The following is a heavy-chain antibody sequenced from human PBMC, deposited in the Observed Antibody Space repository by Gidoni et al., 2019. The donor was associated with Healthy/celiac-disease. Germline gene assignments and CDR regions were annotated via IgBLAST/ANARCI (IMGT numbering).Heavy chain of an antibody. V-gene: IGHV4-61*02. CDR1: GGSISSGSYY. CDR3: ARSPLLFGGYFDY. D-gene: IGHD3-10*01. J-gene: IGHJ4*02. Sequence: QVQLQESGPGLVKPSQALSLTCTVSGGSISSGSYYWSWLRQPAGKGLEWIGRIYTSGSTNYNPSRKSRVTISVDTSKNQFSLKLSSVTAADTAVYYCARSPLLFGGYFDYWGQGTLVTVSS. CDR2: IYTSGST.